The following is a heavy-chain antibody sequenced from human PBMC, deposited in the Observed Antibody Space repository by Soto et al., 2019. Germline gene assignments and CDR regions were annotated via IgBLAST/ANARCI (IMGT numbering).Heavy chain of an antibody. D-gene: IGHD2-21*02. V-gene: IGHV3-30*03. CDR2: ISYDGATQ. Sequence: GPLRLSCEVSGLTCNTSGMHWVRQAPGKGLEWLAVISYDGATQYYGDTVKGRFTISRDNSKNTLFLHMGRLRAEDTAMYYCATKARVTNYLYYGMDVWGLGTTVTVSS. CDR1: GLTCNTSG. J-gene: IGHJ6*02. CDR3: ATKARVTNYLYYGMDV.